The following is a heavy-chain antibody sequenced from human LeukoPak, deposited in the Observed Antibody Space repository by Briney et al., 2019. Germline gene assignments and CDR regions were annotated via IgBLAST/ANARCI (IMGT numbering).Heavy chain of an antibody. CDR2: IYSGGTT. Sequence: PGGSLRLSCAASGFTVSSNYMTWVRQAPGKGLEWVSVIYSGGTTYYADSVEGRFTISRDNAKNTLYLQMNTLRAEDTAVYYCASLDYWGQGTPVTVSS. V-gene: IGHV3-66*01. CDR3: ASLDY. CDR1: GFTVSSNY. J-gene: IGHJ4*02.